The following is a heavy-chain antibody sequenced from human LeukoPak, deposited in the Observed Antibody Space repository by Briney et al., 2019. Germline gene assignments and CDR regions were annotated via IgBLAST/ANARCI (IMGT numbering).Heavy chain of an antibody. Sequence: GGSLRLSCAASGFTFSSYSMNWVRQAPGKGLEWVSSISSSSSYIYYADSVKGRFTISRDNAKNSLYLQMNSLRAEDTAVYYCARDRCSGGSCYSYYYYGMDVWGQGTTVTVSS. CDR2: ISSSSSYI. CDR3: ARDRCSGGSCYSYYYYGMDV. D-gene: IGHD2-15*01. V-gene: IGHV3-21*01. J-gene: IGHJ6*02. CDR1: GFTFSSYS.